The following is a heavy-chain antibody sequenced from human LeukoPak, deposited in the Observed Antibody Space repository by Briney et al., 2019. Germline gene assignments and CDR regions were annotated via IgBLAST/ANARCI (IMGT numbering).Heavy chain of an antibody. CDR1: GGSISSGGYY. CDR3: ARTEYGDLGDGNYFDY. D-gene: IGHD4-17*01. Sequence: PSQTLSLTCIVSGGSISSGGYYWSWIRQHPGKGLEWIGYIYYSGSTYYNPSLKSRVTISVDTSKNQFSLKLSSVTAADTAVYYCARTEYGDLGDGNYFDYWGQGTLVTVSS. CDR2: IYYSGST. J-gene: IGHJ4*02. V-gene: IGHV4-31*03.